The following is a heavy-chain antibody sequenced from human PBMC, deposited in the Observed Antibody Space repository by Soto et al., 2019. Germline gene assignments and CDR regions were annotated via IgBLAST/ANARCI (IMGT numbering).Heavy chain of an antibody. CDR2: IWYDGSNK. J-gene: IGHJ4*02. CDR1: GFTFSSYG. D-gene: IGHD5-18*01. Sequence: QVQLVESGGGVVQPGRSLRLSCAASGFTFSSYGMHWVRQAPGKGLEWVAVIWYDGSNKYYADSVKGRFTISRDNSKNTLYLQMNSLRAEDTAVYYCARGRGYSNGYYFDYWGQGTLVTVSS. CDR3: ARGRGYSNGYYFDY. V-gene: IGHV3-33*01.